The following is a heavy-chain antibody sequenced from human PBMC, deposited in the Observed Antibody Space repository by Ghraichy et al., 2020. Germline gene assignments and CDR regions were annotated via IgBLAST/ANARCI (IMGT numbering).Heavy chain of an antibody. CDR1: GFTFSSYA. V-gene: IGHV3-64D*06. D-gene: IGHD4-17*01. J-gene: IGHJ6*02. Sequence: GGSLRLSCSASGFTFSSYAMHWVRQAPGKGLEYVSAISSNGGSTYYADSVKGRFTISRDNSKNTLYLQMSSLRAEDTAVYYCVGRDYGDYYYYYGMDVWGQGTTVTVSS. CDR2: ISSNGGST. CDR3: VGRDYGDYYYYYGMDV.